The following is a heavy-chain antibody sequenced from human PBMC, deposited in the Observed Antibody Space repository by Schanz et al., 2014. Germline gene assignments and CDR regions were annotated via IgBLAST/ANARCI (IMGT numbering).Heavy chain of an antibody. CDR1: GFTFSDYY. V-gene: IGHV3-11*06. CDR3: ARPSDSSWYMDV. CDR2: ISSSGSYT. Sequence: PGGSLRLSCAASGFTFSDYYMSWIRQAPGKGLEWVSYISSSGSYTNYADSVKGRFTTSRDNGKNSLYLQMNSLRAEDTAVYYCARPSDSSWYMDVWGKGTTVTVSS. D-gene: IGHD2-21*02. J-gene: IGHJ6*03.